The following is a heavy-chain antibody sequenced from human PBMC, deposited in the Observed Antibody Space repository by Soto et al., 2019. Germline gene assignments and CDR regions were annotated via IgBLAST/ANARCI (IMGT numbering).Heavy chain of an antibody. J-gene: IGHJ6*01. CDR2: ISHDGSNK. V-gene: IGHV3-30*18. CDR3: AKNRLANSPYYYYHYGMDV. D-gene: IGHD6-25*01. Sequence: WGSLRISCVLYVFTFSSYGMRWVGQAPGRGLAWVAVISHDGSNKWYVDCGKGRFTISRDKSKNTLYLQMDSLRDEDTAVYYWAKNRLANSPYYYYHYGMDVWGQGTTVTVSS. CDR1: VFTFSSYG.